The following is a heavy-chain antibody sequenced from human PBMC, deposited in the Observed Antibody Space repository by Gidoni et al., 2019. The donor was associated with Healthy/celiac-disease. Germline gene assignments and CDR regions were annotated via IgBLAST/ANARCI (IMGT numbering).Heavy chain of an antibody. CDR2: IKRKTDGGTT. CDR1: GFTFSNAW. J-gene: IGHJ3*02. V-gene: IGHV3-15*07. D-gene: IGHD4-17*01. CDR3: TTQDPTTVVTPVEYDAFDI. Sequence: EVQLVESGGGLVKPGGSLRLSCAASGFTFSNAWMNWVRQAPGKGLEWVGRIKRKTDGGTTDYAAPVKGRFTISRDDSKNTLYLQMNSLKTEDTAVYYCTTQDPTTVVTPVEYDAFDIWGQGTMVTVSS.